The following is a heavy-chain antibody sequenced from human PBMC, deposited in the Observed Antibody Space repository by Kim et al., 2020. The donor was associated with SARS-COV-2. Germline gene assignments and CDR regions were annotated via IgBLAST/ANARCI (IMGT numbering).Heavy chain of an antibody. Sequence: ASVKVSCKASGYTFTGYYMHWVRQAPGQGLEWMGRINPNSGGTNYAQKFQGRVTMTRDTSISTAYMELSRLRSDDTAVYYCARVGRGYYDSSGYYDYYYGMDVWGQGTTVTVSS. J-gene: IGHJ6*02. D-gene: IGHD3-22*01. CDR2: INPNSGGT. CDR1: GYTFTGYY. V-gene: IGHV1-2*06. CDR3: ARVGRGYYDSSGYYDYYYGMDV.